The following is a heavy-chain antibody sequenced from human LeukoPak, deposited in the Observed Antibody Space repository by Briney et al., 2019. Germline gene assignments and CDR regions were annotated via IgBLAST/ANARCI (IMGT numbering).Heavy chain of an antibody. J-gene: IGHJ4*02. CDR1: GFTFGDYA. Sequence: PGGSLRLSCAASGFTFGDYAMHWVRQAPGKGLEWVSGISWNSGSIAYANSVKGRFTISRDNAKNSLYLQMNSLRPEDMAVYYCAKDVSLGYCSGGSCSAHFDYWGRGTLVTVSS. CDR2: ISWNSGSI. CDR3: AKDVSLGYCSGGSCSAHFDY. D-gene: IGHD2-15*01. V-gene: IGHV3-9*03.